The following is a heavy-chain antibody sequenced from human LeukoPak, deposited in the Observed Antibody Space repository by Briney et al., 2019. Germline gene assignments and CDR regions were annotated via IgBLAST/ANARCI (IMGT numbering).Heavy chain of an antibody. D-gene: IGHD5-24*01. CDR2: ISNNGGYT. CDR3: ARAGPSEMATINY. CDR1: GFTFSSSA. V-gene: IGHV3-23*01. Sequence: GGSLRLSCAASGFTFSSSAMSWVRQAPGKGLEWVSAISNNGGYTYYADSVQGRFTISRDNSKSTLCLQMNSLRAEDTAVYYCARAGPSEMATINYWGQGTLVTVSS. J-gene: IGHJ4*02.